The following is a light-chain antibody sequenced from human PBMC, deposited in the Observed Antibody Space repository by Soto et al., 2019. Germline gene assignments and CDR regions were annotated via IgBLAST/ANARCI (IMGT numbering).Light chain of an antibody. CDR1: QSITSW. CDR3: QHYNSYPWT. CDR2: KAS. J-gene: IGKJ1*01. Sequence: IQLTQSPSTLSSSVGDRVTITCRASQSITSWLAWYQQKPGKAPKLLIYKASSLESGVPSRFSGSGSGTEFTLTISSLQPDDFATYYCQHYNSYPWTFAQGTKVDIK. V-gene: IGKV1-5*03.